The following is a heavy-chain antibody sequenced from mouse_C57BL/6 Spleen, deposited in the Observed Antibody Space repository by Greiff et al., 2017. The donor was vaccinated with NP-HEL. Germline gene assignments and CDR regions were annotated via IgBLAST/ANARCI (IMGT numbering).Heavy chain of an antibody. CDR2: ISSGSSTI. V-gene: IGHV5-17*01. D-gene: IGHD2-3*01. Sequence: EVHLVESGGGLVKPGGSLKLSCAASGFTFSDYGMHWVRQAPEKGLEWVAYISSGSSTIYYADTVKGRFTISRDKAKNTLFLQMTSLRSEDTAMYYCARKWAYDGYSCAMDYWGQGTSVTVSS. CDR1: GFTFSDYG. CDR3: ARKWAYDGYSCAMDY. J-gene: IGHJ4*01.